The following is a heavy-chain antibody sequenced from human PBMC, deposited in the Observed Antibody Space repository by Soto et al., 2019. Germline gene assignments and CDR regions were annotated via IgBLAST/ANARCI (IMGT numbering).Heavy chain of an antibody. CDR1: GYTFTGYY. V-gene: IGHV1-2*04. CDR3: ARVPITIFGVVPPTDCGMDV. J-gene: IGHJ6*02. Sequence: GASVKVSCKASGYTFTGYYMHWVRQAPGQGLEWMGWINPNSGGTNYAQKFQGWVTMTRDTSISTAYMELSRLRSDDTAVYYCARVPITIFGVVPPTDCGMDVWGQGTTVTVSS. CDR2: INPNSGGT. D-gene: IGHD3-3*01.